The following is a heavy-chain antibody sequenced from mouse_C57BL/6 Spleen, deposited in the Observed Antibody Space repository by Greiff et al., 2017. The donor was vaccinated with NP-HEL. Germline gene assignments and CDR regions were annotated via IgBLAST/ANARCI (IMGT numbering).Heavy chain of an antibody. V-gene: IGHV1-52*01. Sequence: VQLQQSGAELVRPGSSVKLSCKASGYTFTSYWMHWVKQRPIQGLEWIGNIDPSDSETHYNQTFKDKATVTVDKSSSTAYMQLSSLTSEDSAVYYCARWGIYYGSSPYYFDYWGQGTTLTVSS. D-gene: IGHD1-1*01. CDR1: GYTFTSYW. CDR2: IDPSDSET. CDR3: ARWGIYYGSSPYYFDY. J-gene: IGHJ2*01.